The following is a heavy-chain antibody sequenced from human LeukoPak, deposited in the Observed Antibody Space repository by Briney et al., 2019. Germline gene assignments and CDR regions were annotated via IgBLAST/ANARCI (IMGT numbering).Heavy chain of an antibody. D-gene: IGHD3-22*01. J-gene: IGHJ4*02. CDR3: AKGGEYYYDSSGYYY. V-gene: IGHV3-9*01. Sequence: GRSLRFSCAASGFTFDDYAMHWVRQAPGKGLEWVSGISWNSGSIGYADSVKGRFTISRDNAKNSLYLQMNSLRAEDTALYYCAKGGEYYYDSSGYYYWGQGTLVTVSS. CDR2: ISWNSGSI. CDR1: GFTFDDYA.